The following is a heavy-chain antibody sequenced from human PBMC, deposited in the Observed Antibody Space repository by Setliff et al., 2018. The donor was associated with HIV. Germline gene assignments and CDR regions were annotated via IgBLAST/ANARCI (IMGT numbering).Heavy chain of an antibody. CDR1: GYSISSSYW. Sequence: LSLTCVVSGYSISSSYWWGWIRQPPGKGLEWIGWIGYIYKGGSTYYNPSLRSRVSISVDTSKNQFSLRLSSVTAADTAVYYCARDPSSSGWSEGLYYFDSWGRGTLVTVSS. V-gene: IGHV4-28*03. J-gene: IGHJ4*02. CDR2: IYKGGST. D-gene: IGHD6-19*01. CDR3: ARDPSSSGWSEGLYYFDS.